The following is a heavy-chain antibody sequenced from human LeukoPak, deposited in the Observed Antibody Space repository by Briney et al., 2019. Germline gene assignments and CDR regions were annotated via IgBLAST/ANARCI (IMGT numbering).Heavy chain of an antibody. Sequence: PSETLSLTCTVSGGSISSSSYSWGWIRQPPGKGLEWIGSIYYSGSTYYNPSLKSRVTISVDTSKNQFSLKLSSVTAADTAVYYCARGAITIFGVVIRRKSSFDYWGQGTLVTVSS. J-gene: IGHJ4*02. V-gene: IGHV4-39*07. CDR1: GGSISSSSYS. CDR2: IYYSGST. D-gene: IGHD3-3*01. CDR3: ARGAITIFGVVIRRKSSFDY.